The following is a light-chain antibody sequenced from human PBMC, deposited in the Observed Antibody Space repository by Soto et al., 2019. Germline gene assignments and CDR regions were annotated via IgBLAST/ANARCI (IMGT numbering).Light chain of an antibody. CDR2: DAS. J-gene: IGKJ5*01. CDR1: QSVRSS. CDR3: QQRSNWPLT. Sequence: EIVMTQSPATLSVSPGERATLFCRASQSVRSSLAWYQQKPGQAPRLFIYDASTRATGIPARFTGSGSGTDFTLTISRLEPEDFAVYYCQQRSNWPLTFGQGTRLEIK. V-gene: IGKV3-11*01.